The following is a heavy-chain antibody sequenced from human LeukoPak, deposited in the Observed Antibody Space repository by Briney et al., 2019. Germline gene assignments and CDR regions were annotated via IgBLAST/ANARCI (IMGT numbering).Heavy chain of an antibody. CDR2: IYYSGST. CDR1: GGSISSYY. Sequence: SETLSLTCTVSGGSISSYYWSWIRQPPGKGLEWIGYIYYSGSTNYNPSLKSRVTMSVDTSKSQFSLKLSSVTAADTAVYYCARDLGGAPRPWGQGTLVTVSS. J-gene: IGHJ4*02. CDR3: ARDLGGAPRP. D-gene: IGHD1-26*01. V-gene: IGHV4-59*12.